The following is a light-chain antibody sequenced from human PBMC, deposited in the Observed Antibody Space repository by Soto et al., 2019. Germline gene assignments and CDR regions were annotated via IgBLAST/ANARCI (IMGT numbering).Light chain of an antibody. CDR3: QQHGSSPPWT. CDR1: QSVSSSY. Sequence: EIVLTQSPGTLSLSPGERATLSCRASQSVSSSYLAWYQQKPGQAPRLLIYGASSRATGIPGRFSGSGSGTDFTLTISRLEPEDFAVYYCQQHGSSPPWTFGQGTKVDIK. CDR2: GAS. J-gene: IGKJ1*01. V-gene: IGKV3-20*01.